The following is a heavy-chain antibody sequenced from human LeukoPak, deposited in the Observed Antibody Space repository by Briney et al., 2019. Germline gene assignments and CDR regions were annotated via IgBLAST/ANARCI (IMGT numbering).Heavy chain of an antibody. V-gene: IGHV4-59*01. CDR1: GGSISSYY. CDR2: IYYGGST. CDR3: ARVRDTAMDAYYYYYMDV. J-gene: IGHJ6*03. D-gene: IGHD5-18*01. Sequence: SETLSLTCTVSGGSISSYYWSWIRQPPGKGLEWIGYIYYGGSTNYNPSLKSRVTISVDTSKNQFSLKLSSVTAADTAVYYCARVRDTAMDAYYYYYMDVWGKGTTVTVSS.